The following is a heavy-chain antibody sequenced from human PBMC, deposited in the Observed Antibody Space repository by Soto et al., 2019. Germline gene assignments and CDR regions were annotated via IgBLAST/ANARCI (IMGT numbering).Heavy chain of an antibody. V-gene: IGHV4-34*01. J-gene: IGHJ4*02. CDR2: INHSGST. CDR1: GGSFSGYY. CDR3: ASTNDFWSGYLFH. D-gene: IGHD3-3*01. Sequence: PSETLSLTCAVYGGSFSGYYWSWIRQPPGKGLEWIGEINHSGSTNYNPSLKSRVTISVDTSKNQFSLKLSSVTAADTAVYYCASTNDFWSGYLFHWGQGTLVTVSS.